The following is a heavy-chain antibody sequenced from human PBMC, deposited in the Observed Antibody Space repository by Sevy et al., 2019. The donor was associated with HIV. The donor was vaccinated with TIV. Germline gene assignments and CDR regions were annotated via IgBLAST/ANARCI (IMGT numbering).Heavy chain of an antibody. CDR1: GFTFSSYS. D-gene: IGHD3-10*01. V-gene: IGHV3-21*01. Sequence: GGSLRLSCAASGFTFSSYSMNWVRQAPGKGLEWVSSISSSSSYIYYADSVKGRFTISRDNAKNSLYLQMNSLRAEDTAVYYCARDVGVTMVLGVISDYYYGMDVWGQGTTVTVSS. J-gene: IGHJ6*02. CDR3: ARDVGVTMVLGVISDYYYGMDV. CDR2: ISSSSSYI.